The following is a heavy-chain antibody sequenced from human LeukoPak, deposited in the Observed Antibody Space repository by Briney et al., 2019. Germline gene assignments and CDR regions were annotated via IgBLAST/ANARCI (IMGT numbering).Heavy chain of an antibody. J-gene: IGHJ4*02. CDR1: GFTFGTYA. D-gene: IGHD3-10*01. Sequence: PGGSLRLSCAASGFTFGTYAMHWVRQAPGKGLEWVAVISYDGSYKYYGDSVKGRFTISRDNSKNTLYLQMNSLRAEDTALYYCAHGGSGNFDYWGQGTLVTVSS. CDR2: ISYDGSYK. V-gene: IGHV3-30-3*01. CDR3: AHGGSGNFDY.